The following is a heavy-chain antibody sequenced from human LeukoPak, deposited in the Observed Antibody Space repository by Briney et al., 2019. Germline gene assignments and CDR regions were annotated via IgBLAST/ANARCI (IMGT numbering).Heavy chain of an antibody. J-gene: IGHJ4*02. Sequence: GGSLRLSCAASGFTFSNYGMYWVRQAPGKGLEWVAVIWYDGSKKYHADSVQGRFTISRDNSKNTLYLQMNSLRAEDTAVYYCARALDCSSTSCYAVDYWGQGTLVTVSS. CDR1: GFTFSNYG. V-gene: IGHV3-33*01. CDR3: ARALDCSSTSCYAVDY. CDR2: IWYDGSKK. D-gene: IGHD2-2*01.